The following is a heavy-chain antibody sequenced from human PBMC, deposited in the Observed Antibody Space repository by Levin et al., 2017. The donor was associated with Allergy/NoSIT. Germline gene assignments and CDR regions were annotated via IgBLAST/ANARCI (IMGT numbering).Heavy chain of an antibody. J-gene: IGHJ4*02. V-gene: IGHV3-21*01. D-gene: IGHD5-18*01. Sequence: GESLKISCAASGFTFSSYEMNWVRQAPGKGLEWVSSISSSSSYIYYADSVKGRFTISRDNAKNSLYLQMNSLRAEDTAVYYCARAPTWIQLWLYFDYWGQGTLVTVSS. CDR2: ISSSSSYI. CDR3: ARAPTWIQLWLYFDY. CDR1: GFTFSSYE.